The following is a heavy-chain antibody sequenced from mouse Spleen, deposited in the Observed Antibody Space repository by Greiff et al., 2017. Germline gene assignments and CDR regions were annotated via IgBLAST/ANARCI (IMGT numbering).Heavy chain of an antibody. Sequence: EVKLVESEGGLVQPGSSMKLSCTASGFTFSDYYMAWVRQVPEKGLEWVANINYDGSSTYYLDSLKSRFIISRDNAKNILYLQMSSLKSEDTATYYCAREDLGRGFAYWGQGTLVTVSA. V-gene: IGHV5-16*01. CDR3: AREDLGRGFAY. D-gene: IGHD4-1*01. J-gene: IGHJ3*01. CDR2: INYDGSST. CDR1: GFTFSDYY.